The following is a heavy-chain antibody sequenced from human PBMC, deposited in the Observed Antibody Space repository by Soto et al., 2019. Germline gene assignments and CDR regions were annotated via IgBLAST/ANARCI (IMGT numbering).Heavy chain of an antibody. CDR2: ISHDGNIK. CDR1: GFTFSSHT. CDR3: ASTQFLIIVAGGNY. V-gene: IGHV3-30-3*01. D-gene: IGHD3-22*01. Sequence: QVQLVESGGGVVQPGRSLRLSCAASGFTFSSHTMHWVRQAPGKGLEWVALISHDGNIKFYADSVKGRFTISSDNSKNTLYLQMSSLRTEDTSLYYCASTQFLIIVAGGNYWGQGTLVTVSS. J-gene: IGHJ4*02.